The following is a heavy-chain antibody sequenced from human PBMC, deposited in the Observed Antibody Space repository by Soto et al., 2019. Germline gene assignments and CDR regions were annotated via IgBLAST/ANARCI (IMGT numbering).Heavy chain of an antibody. Sequence: SETLSLTCAVYGGSFSAYHWSWIRQPPGKWLEWIGEINHRGSTNYNPSLKSRVTISVDTSKNQFSLKLSSVTAADTAMYYCAGGRGVRGTIITTYYYYGMDVWGQGXTVTVSS. J-gene: IGHJ6*02. CDR2: INHRGST. CDR1: GGSFSAYH. CDR3: AGGRGVRGTIITTYYYYGMDV. D-gene: IGHD3-10*01. V-gene: IGHV4-34*01.